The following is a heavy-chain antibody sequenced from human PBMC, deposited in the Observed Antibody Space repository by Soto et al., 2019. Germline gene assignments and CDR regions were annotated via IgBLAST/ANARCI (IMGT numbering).Heavy chain of an antibody. J-gene: IGHJ6*02. Sequence: EVQLVESGGGLVQPGRSLRLSCAASGFTFDDYAMHWVRQAPGKGLEWVSGINCNSDTIVYADSVKGRFTISRDNAKNSLYLQMNSLRPEDTALYYCAKDLFDSTGARYYDAMDVLVQGTTVTVSS. CDR3: AKDLFDSTGARYYDAMDV. D-gene: IGHD3-22*01. CDR2: INCNSDTI. CDR1: GFTFDDYA. V-gene: IGHV3-9*01.